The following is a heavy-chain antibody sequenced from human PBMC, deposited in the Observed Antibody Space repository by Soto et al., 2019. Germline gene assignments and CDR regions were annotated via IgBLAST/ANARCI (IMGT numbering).Heavy chain of an antibody. D-gene: IGHD1-1*01. V-gene: IGHV1-3*01. J-gene: IGHJ6*04. CDR2: INGGKGNT. CDR3: ARGKGMEENYYYHGMDV. CDR1: GYSFSTYA. Sequence: QVQVVQSGAEVKKPGASVKVSCKASGYSFSTYAMHWVRQAPGQGLEWMGWINGGKGNTKYSQKFKDRVTISRDTYASKGYMELSSLRFEDTAVYYCARGKGMEENYYYHGMDVWGTGTTVTVSP.